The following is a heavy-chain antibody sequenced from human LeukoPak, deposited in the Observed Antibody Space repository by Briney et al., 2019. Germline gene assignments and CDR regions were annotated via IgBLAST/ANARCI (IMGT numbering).Heavy chain of an antibody. CDR2: ISTDGSHK. J-gene: IGHJ5*02. D-gene: IGHD6-13*01. CDR3: AKDGTSSWFGEAT. V-gene: IGHV3-30*18. Sequence: PGGSLRLSCAASGFTFSDYGMQWVRQAPGKGLEWVALISTDGSHKDYADSVKGRFTLSRDNSKNTLYLQVNSLRVEDTAVYYCAKDGTSSWFGEATWGQGTLVTVSS. CDR1: GFTFSDYG.